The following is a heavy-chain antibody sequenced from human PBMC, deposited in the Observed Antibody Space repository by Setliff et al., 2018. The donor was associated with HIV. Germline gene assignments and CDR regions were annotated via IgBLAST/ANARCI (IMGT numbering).Heavy chain of an antibody. J-gene: IGHJ4*02. CDR1: GYSISSGYY. V-gene: IGHV4-38-2*02. D-gene: IGHD3-10*01. Sequence: SETLSLTCTVSGYSISSGYYWGWIRQPPGKGLQWIGSFHHSGSTSFNPSLRSRVTISVDTSKNQFSLKLSSVTAADTAVYYCARGRFGATPDRADWGQGTLVTVSS. CDR3: ARGRFGATPDRAD. CDR2: FHHSGST.